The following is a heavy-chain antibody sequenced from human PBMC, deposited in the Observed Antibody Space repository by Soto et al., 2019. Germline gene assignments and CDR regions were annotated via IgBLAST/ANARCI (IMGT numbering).Heavy chain of an antibody. CDR3: ARDPRQPRYSYGYLPQDY. CDR1: GFTFSSHS. CDR2: FSSSSSYI. D-gene: IGHD5-18*01. V-gene: IGHV3-21*01. J-gene: IGHJ4*02. Sequence: GGSLRLSCAASGFTFSSHSMNWVRQAPGKGLEWVSSFSSSSSYIYYADSVKGRFTISRDNAKNSLYLQMNSLRAEDTAVYYCARDPRQPRYSYGYLPQDYWGQGTLVTVS.